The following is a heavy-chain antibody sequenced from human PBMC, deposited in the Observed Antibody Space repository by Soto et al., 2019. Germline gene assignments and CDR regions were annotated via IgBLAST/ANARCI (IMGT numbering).Heavy chain of an antibody. Sequence: QITLKESGPTLVEPTQTLTLTCTFSGFSLTTRHVGVGWIRQPPGPALEWLAVIYWDNDKRYSPSLERRLAITKDTSKNQVVLTMTNMDPMDTATYYCAHLMITYGGVIADDAFDVWGQGTMVTVAS. V-gene: IGHV2-5*02. CDR1: GFSLTTRHVG. CDR2: IYWDNDK. D-gene: IGHD3-16*02. J-gene: IGHJ3*01. CDR3: AHLMITYGGVIADDAFDV.